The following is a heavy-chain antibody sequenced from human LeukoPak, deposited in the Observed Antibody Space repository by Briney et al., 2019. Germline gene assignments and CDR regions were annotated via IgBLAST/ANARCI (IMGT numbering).Heavy chain of an antibody. CDR1: GGSISSYY. CDR3: ARSYSYGYYYYYYMDV. Sequence: TSSETLSLTCTVSGGSISSYYWSWIRQPPGKGLEWIGYIYYSGSTNYNPSLKSRVTISVDTSKNQFSLKLSSVTAADTAVYYCARSYSYGYYYYYYMDVWGKGTTVTVSS. J-gene: IGHJ6*03. D-gene: IGHD5-18*01. V-gene: IGHV4-59*01. CDR2: IYYSGST.